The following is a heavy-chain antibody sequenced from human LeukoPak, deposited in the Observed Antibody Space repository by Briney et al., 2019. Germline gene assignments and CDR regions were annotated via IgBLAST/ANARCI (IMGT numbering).Heavy chain of an antibody. J-gene: IGHJ5*02. CDR2: IGGGGERT. D-gene: IGHD6-19*01. Sequence: GGSLRLSCAASGIVFSNTAMNWARQSPGRGLEWVSAIGGGGERTFYADPVRGRFTISRENSKNMVYLQMNSLRADDTAIYYCGKDGGQYSSGPEFDPRGQGALVTVSS. CDR3: GKDGGQYSSGPEFDP. V-gene: IGHV3-23*01. CDR1: GIVFSNTA.